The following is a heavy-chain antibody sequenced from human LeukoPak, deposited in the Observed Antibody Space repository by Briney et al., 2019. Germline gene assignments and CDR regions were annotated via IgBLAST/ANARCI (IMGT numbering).Heavy chain of an antibody. CDR1: GGSISDYSYY. J-gene: IGHJ4*02. CDR2: MFYGGST. D-gene: IGHD4-17*01. Sequence: SETLSLTCTVSGGSISDYSYYWSWIRQPPGKGLEWIGYMFYGGSTNYNPSLKSRFTISVDISKNQFSLKLSSVTAADTAVYYCARQNGLYGDYGDYWGQGALVTVSS. CDR3: ARQNGLYGDYGDY. V-gene: IGHV4-59*08.